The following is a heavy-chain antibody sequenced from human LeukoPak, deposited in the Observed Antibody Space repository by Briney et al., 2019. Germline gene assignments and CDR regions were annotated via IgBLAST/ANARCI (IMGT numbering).Heavy chain of an antibody. CDR2: ISGSGGST. Sequence: GGSLRLSCAASGFTFSSYAMSWVRQAPGKGLEWVSAISGSGGSTYYADSVKGRFTISRDNSKNTLYLQMNSLRAEDTAVYYCAKAAPGYYYDSSGYYAPLGYWGQGTLVTVSS. J-gene: IGHJ4*02. V-gene: IGHV3-23*01. CDR1: GFTFSSYA. CDR3: AKAAPGYYYDSSGYYAPLGY. D-gene: IGHD3-22*01.